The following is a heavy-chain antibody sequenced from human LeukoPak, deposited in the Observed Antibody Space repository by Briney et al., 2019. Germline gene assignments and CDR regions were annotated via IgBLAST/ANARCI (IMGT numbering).Heavy chain of an antibody. CDR1: GFTVSSNY. D-gene: IGHD2-15*01. Sequence: GGSLRLSCAASGFTVSSNYMSWVRQAPGKGLEWVSVIYSGGSTYYADSVKGRFTIPRDNSKNTLYLQMNSLRAEDTAVYYCARAVRYCSGGSCYSGARYMDVWGKGTTVTVSS. V-gene: IGHV3-53*01. J-gene: IGHJ6*03. CDR2: IYSGGST. CDR3: ARAVRYCSGGSCYSGARYMDV.